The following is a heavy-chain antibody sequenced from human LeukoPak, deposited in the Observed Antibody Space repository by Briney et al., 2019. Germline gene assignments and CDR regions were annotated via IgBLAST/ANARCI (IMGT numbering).Heavy chain of an antibody. D-gene: IGHD3-22*01. CDR3: ARDRYYDSRGRYYFDY. V-gene: IGHV1-69*04. CDR1: GGTFSSYA. CDR2: IIPILGIA. Sequence: SVTVSFKASGGTFSSYAISWVRQAPGQGREWMGRIIPILGIANYAQKFQGRVTITADKSTSTAYMELSSLRSEDTAVYYCARDRYYDSRGRYYFDYWGQGTLVTVSS. J-gene: IGHJ4*02.